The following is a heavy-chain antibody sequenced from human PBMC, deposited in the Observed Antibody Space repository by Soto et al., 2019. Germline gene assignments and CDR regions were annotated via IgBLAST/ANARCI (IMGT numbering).Heavy chain of an antibody. CDR1: GFTFSSYG. J-gene: IGHJ6*02. D-gene: IGHD2-15*01. CDR2: ISYAGSNK. V-gene: IGHV3-30*18. Sequence: QVQLVESGGGVVQPGRSLRLSCAASGFTFSSYGMHWVRQAPGKGLEWVAVISYAGSNKYYADSVKGRFTISRDHYKNTLYLQMSRLRAEDTAVYYCAKEGYCSGGSCYSPRYYYGMDVWGQGTTVTVSS. CDR3: AKEGYCSGGSCYSPRYYYGMDV.